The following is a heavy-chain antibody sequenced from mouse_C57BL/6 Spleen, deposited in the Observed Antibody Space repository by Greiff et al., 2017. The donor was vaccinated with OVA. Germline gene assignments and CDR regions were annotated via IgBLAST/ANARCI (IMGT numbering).Heavy chain of an antibody. Sequence: QVQLQQPGTELVKPGASVKLSCKASGYTFTSYWMHWVKQRPGQGLEWIGNINPSNGGTNYNEKFKSKATLTVDKSSSTAYMQLSSLTSEDAAVYYCAREGPYYRRYFDVWGTGTTVTVSS. J-gene: IGHJ1*03. CDR3: AREGPYYRRYFDV. V-gene: IGHV1-53*01. D-gene: IGHD2-12*01. CDR2: INPSNGGT. CDR1: GYTFTSYW.